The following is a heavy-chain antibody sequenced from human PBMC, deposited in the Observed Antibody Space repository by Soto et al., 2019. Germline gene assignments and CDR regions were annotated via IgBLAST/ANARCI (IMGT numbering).Heavy chain of an antibody. CDR1: GFTFNRYA. V-gene: IGHV3-23*01. J-gene: IGHJ4*02. Sequence: EVQLLESGGGLLQPGGSLRLSCAASGFTFNRYAMSWVRQAPGKGLEWVPTISGSGGSTYNADSVKGRFTISRDNSKNTLYLQMSSLRAEDTAVYYCAKGGPSYYDFWSGYHTDYWGQGTLVTVSS. CDR2: ISGSGGST. CDR3: AKGGPSYYDFWSGYHTDY. D-gene: IGHD3-3*01.